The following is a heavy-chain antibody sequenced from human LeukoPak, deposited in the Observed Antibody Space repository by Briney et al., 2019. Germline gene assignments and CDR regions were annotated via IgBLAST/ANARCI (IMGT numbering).Heavy chain of an antibody. D-gene: IGHD2-15*01. CDR3: ARLSFRSPFDY. J-gene: IGHJ4*02. CDR1: GGSFSGYY. V-gene: IGHV4-34*01. Sequence: SETLSLTCAVYGGSFSGYYWSWIRQPPGKGLEWIGEINHSESTNYNPSLKSRVTISVDTSKNQFPLKLSSVTAADTAVYYCARLSFRSPFDYWGQGTLVTVSS. CDR2: INHSEST.